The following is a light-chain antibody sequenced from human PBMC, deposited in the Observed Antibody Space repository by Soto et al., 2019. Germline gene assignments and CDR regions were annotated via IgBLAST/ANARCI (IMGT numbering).Light chain of an antibody. CDR2: GAS. CDR1: QSISSH. V-gene: IGKV3-15*01. J-gene: IGKJ1*01. Sequence: EIVMTQSPATLSVSPGETVTLSCRASQSISSHLVWYQQKPGQAPRLLIYGASTRATGIPARFSGGGSGTEFTLTISSLQSEYFAVYYCQQYNKLRTFGQGTKLEIK. CDR3: QQYNKLRT.